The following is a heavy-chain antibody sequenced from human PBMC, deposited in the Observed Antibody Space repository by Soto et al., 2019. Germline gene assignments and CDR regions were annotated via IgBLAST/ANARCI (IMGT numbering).Heavy chain of an antibody. Sequence: DSLTISCKGSGYGVTTYWIALVRQMPGKGLEWMGIIYPGDSDTGYSPSFQGQVTISADKSINTAYLQWSSLRASDTAIYYCARRAYTNTWYYFDYWGQGTLVTVSS. CDR1: GYGVTTYW. J-gene: IGHJ4*02. D-gene: IGHD6-13*01. V-gene: IGHV5-51*01. CDR2: IYPGDSDT. CDR3: ARRAYTNTWYYFDY.